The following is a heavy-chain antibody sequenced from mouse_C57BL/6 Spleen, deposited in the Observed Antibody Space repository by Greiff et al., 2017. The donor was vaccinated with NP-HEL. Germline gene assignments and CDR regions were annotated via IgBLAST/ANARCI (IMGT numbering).Heavy chain of an antibody. CDR2: INPYNGGT. CDR1: GYTFTDYY. D-gene: IGHD1-1*01. J-gene: IGHJ2*01. CDR3: ARYYHYFDY. V-gene: IGHV1-19*01. Sequence: SGPVLVKPGASVKMSCKASGYTFTDYYMNWVKQSHGKSLEWIGVINPYNGGTSYNQKFKGKATLTVDKSSSTAYMELNSLTSEDSAVYYCARYYHYFDYWGQGTTLTVSS.